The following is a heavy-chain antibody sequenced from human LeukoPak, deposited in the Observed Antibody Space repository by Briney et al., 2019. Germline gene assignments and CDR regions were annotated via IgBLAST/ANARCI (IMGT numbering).Heavy chain of an antibody. J-gene: IGHJ4*02. Sequence: SETLSLTCAVYGGSLSGYYWTWIRQPPGKGLEWIGEINHSGTTNYNPSLKSRVTISVDTSKNQFSLKLSSVTAADTAVYYCARHSHYYDSSGQFDYWGQGTLVTVSS. CDR2: INHSGTT. CDR3: ARHSHYYDSSGQFDY. D-gene: IGHD3-22*01. CDR1: GGSLSGYY. V-gene: IGHV4-34*01.